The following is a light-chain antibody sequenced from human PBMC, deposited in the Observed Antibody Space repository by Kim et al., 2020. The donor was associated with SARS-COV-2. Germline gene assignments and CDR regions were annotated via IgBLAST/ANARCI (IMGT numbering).Light chain of an antibody. CDR2: TAS. CDR3: QQSYSTSFI. J-gene: IGKJ4*01. CDR1: QSISTY. V-gene: IGKV1-39*01. Sequence: ASVGDRVTITCRSSQSISTYVNWYQQNPGKAPKLLIYTASTLQSGVPSRCSGSGSGIDFTLTISSLQPEDFATYHCQQSYSTSFIFGGGTKVDIK.